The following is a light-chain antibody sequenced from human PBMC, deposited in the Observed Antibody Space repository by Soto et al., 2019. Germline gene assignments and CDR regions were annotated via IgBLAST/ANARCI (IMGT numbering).Light chain of an antibody. CDR2: GAS. Sequence: EIVMTPSPVTLSVSPVEGATLFCRASQSVRNNLAWYQQKPGLAPRLLIYGASSRATGIPDRFSGSGSGTDFTLTISRLEPEDFAVYYCQQYGSSTGTFGQGTKVDI. J-gene: IGKJ1*01. CDR3: QQYGSSTGT. CDR1: QSVRNN. V-gene: IGKV3-20*01.